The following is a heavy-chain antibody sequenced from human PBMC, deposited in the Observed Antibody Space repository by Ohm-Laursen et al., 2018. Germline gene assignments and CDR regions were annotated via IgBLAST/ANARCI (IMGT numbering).Heavy chain of an antibody. V-gene: IGHV3-53*01. CDR3: AKDREWEPEWVDY. CDR1: GFTVSSNY. Sequence: SLRLSCAASGFTVSSNYMSWVRQAPGKGLEWVSVIYSGGSTYYADSVKGRFTISRDNYKNTLYLQMNSLIAEDTAVYYCAKDREWEPEWVDYWGQGTLVTVSS. J-gene: IGHJ4*02. D-gene: IGHD1-26*01. CDR2: IYSGGST.